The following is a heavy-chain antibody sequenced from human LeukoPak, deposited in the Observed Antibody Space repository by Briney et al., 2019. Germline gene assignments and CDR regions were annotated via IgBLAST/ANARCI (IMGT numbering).Heavy chain of an antibody. V-gene: IGHV1-2*02. CDR3: ARVLIRRHYETSGYYYDDP. Sequence: GASVKVSCKASGYTFTGYYMHWVRQAPGQGLEWMGWINPNSGGTNYAQKFQGRVTMTRDTSISTAYMELSGLKSDDTAVYYCARVLIRRHYETSGYYYDDPWGQGTLVTVSS. J-gene: IGHJ5*02. D-gene: IGHD3-22*01. CDR2: INPNSGGT. CDR1: GYTFTGYY.